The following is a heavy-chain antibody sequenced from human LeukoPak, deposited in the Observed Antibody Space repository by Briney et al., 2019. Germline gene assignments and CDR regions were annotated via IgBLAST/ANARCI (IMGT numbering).Heavy chain of an antibody. J-gene: IGHJ4*02. CDR2: IPYDGKKK. V-gene: IGHV3-30*02. CDR1: GFSFSSYG. CDR3: AKEMVRGDSSGSYPFDS. D-gene: IGHD3-22*01. Sequence: GGSLRLSCAASGFSFSSYGMYWVRQAPGKGLEWLAFIPYDGKKKDYADSVKGRFTVSRDNSRNTLYLQMNSLRREDTAVYYCAKEMVRGDSSGSYPFDSWGQGTLVTVSS.